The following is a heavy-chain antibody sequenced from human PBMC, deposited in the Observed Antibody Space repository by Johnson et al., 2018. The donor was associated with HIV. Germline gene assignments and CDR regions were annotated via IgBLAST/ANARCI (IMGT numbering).Heavy chain of an antibody. CDR1: GITVSSYV. D-gene: IGHD3-10*01. CDR3: AKAPYGSGIRPGAFDI. V-gene: IGHV3-30*18. J-gene: IGHJ3*02. Sequence: QVQLVESRGVLVQPGGSLRLSCAASGITVSSYVMHWVRQAPGKGLEWVAVISYDGSKKYYAGSVKGRFTISRDNSKTTLYLQMNSLRAEDTAVYYCAKAPYGSGIRPGAFDIWGQGTMVTVSS. CDR2: ISYDGSKK.